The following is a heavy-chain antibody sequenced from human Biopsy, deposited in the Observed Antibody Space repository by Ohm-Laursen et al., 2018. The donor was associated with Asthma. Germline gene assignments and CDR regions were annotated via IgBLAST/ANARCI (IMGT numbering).Heavy chain of an antibody. V-gene: IGHV1-3*01. J-gene: IGHJ3*02. Sequence: GASVKVSCNASGYTFINYAIHWVRRAPGHSLEWMGWINAANGNTKYSQKFQGRLTISRDTSASTAYMDLSSLRSEGTAVYYCARTYFDFLTGQVHDAFAMWGQGTMVTVSS. CDR1: GYTFINYA. CDR3: ARTYFDFLTGQVHDAFAM. CDR2: INAANGNT. D-gene: IGHD3-9*01.